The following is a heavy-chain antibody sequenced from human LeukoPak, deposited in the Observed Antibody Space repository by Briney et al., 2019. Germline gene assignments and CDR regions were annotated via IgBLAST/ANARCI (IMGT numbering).Heavy chain of an antibody. V-gene: IGHV4-34*01. CDR2: INHSGST. CDR1: GGSFSGYY. CDR3: ARDHGSGSPDDY. D-gene: IGHD3-10*01. J-gene: IGHJ4*02. Sequence: SETLSLTCAVYGGSFSGYYWSWIRQPPGKGLEWIGEINHSGSTNYNPSPKSRVTISVDTSKNQFSLKLSSVTAADTAVYYCARDHGSGSPDDYWGQGTLVTVSS.